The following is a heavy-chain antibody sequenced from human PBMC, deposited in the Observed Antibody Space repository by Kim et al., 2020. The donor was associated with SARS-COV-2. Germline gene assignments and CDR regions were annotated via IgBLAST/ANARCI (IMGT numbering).Heavy chain of an antibody. CDR3: ARTERWLQFFPRRHKFDP. V-gene: IGHV4-34*01. CDR2: INHSGST. Sequence: SETLSLTCAVYGGSFSGYYWSWIRQPPGKGLEWIGEINHSGSTNYNPSLKSRVTISVDTSKNQFSLKLSSVTAADTAVYYCARTERWLQFFPRRHKFDPWGQGTLVTVSS. D-gene: IGHD5-12*01. J-gene: IGHJ5*02. CDR1: GGSFSGYY.